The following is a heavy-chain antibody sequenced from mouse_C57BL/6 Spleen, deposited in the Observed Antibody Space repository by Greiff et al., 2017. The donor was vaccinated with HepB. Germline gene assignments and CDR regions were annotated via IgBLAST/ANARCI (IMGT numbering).Heavy chain of an antibody. Sequence: VKLQQSGPELVKPGASVKISCKASGYAFSSSWMNWVKQRPGKGLEWIVRIYPGDGDTNYNGKFKGKATLTADKSSSTAYMQLSSLTSEDSAVYFCARGTGVDYFDYWGQGTTLTVSS. V-gene: IGHV1-82*01. CDR3: ARGTGVDYFDY. CDR1: GYAFSSSW. J-gene: IGHJ2*01. CDR2: IYPGDGDT. D-gene: IGHD1-1*01.